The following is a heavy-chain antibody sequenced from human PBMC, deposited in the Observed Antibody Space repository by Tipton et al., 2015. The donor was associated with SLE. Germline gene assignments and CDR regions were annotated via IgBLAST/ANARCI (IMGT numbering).Heavy chain of an antibody. D-gene: IGHD3-10*01. CDR3: ARSSATGFYYMDV. V-gene: IGHV4-59*01. J-gene: IGHJ6*03. CDR1: GGSISSYY. Sequence: TLSLTCTVSGGSISSYYWSWIRQPPGKGLEWIGYIYYSGSTNYNPSLKSRVTISVDTSKNEFSLKLSSVTAADTAVYYCARSSATGFYYMDVWGKGITVTVSS. CDR2: IYYSGST.